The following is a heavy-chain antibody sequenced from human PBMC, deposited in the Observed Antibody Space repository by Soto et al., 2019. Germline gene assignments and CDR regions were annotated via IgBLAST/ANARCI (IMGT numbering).Heavy chain of an antibody. CDR3: ARHDGVVPAAMLGYYYYGMDV. CDR1: GYSFTSYW. J-gene: IGHJ6*02. Sequence: GESLKISCKGSGYSFTSYWIGWVRQMPGKGLEWMGTIYPGDSDTRYSPSFQGQVTISADKSISTAYLQWSSLKASDTAMYYCARHDGVVPAAMLGYYYYGMDVWGQGTTVTVSS. CDR2: IYPGDSDT. D-gene: IGHD2-2*01. V-gene: IGHV5-51*01.